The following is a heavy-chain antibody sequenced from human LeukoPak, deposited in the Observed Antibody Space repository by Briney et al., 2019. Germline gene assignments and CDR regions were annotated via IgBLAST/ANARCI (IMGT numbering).Heavy chain of an antibody. CDR3: ARDYYDSSGPQGYFDY. D-gene: IGHD3-22*01. CDR1: GFTFSSYG. V-gene: IGHV3-30*03. J-gene: IGHJ4*02. Sequence: SGGSLRLSCAASGFTFSSYGMHWVRQAPGKGLEWVAVISYDGSNKYYADSVKGRFTISRDNSKNTLYLQMNSLRAEDTAVYYCARDYYDSSGPQGYFDYWGQGTLVTVSS. CDR2: ISYDGSNK.